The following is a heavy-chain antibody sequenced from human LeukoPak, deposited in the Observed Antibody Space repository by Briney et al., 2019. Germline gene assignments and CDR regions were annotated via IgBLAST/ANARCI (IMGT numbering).Heavy chain of an antibody. Sequence: SETLSLTCAVYGGSFSGYYWSWIRQPPGKGLEWIGEINHSGSTNYNPSLKSRVTISVDTSKNQFSLKLSSVTAADTAVYYCARQTTYYYDSSGYYYAGGYYYFDYWGQGTLVTVSS. CDR3: ARQTTYYYDSSGYYYAGGYYYFDY. J-gene: IGHJ4*02. D-gene: IGHD3-22*01. CDR1: GGSFSGYY. V-gene: IGHV4-34*01. CDR2: INHSGST.